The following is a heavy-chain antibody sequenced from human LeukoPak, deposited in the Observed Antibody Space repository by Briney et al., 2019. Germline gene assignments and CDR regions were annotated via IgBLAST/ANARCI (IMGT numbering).Heavy chain of an antibody. V-gene: IGHV1-69*01. CDR3: ARGTSPSSSWYYYFDY. CDR2: IIPIFGTA. Sequence: ASVKVSCKASGGTFSGYAISWVRQAPGQGLEWMGGIIPIFGTANYAQKFQGRVTITADESTSTAYMELSSLRSEDTAVYYCARGTSPSSSWYYYFDYWGQGTLVTVSS. J-gene: IGHJ4*02. D-gene: IGHD6-13*01. CDR1: GGTFSGYA.